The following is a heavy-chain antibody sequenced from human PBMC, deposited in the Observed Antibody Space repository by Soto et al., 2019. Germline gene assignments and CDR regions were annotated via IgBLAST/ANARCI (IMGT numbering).Heavy chain of an antibody. CDR1: GFTFSSYA. D-gene: IGHD6-13*01. CDR3: ARARSYISNFDY. Sequence: GGSLRLSCAASGFTFSSYAMHWVRQAPGKGLEWLAVISYDGSNKYYADSVKSRFTISRDNSKNTLYLQMNSLRAEYTAVYYCARARSYISNFDYWGQGTLVTVSS. J-gene: IGHJ4*02. V-gene: IGHV3-30-3*01. CDR2: ISYDGSNK.